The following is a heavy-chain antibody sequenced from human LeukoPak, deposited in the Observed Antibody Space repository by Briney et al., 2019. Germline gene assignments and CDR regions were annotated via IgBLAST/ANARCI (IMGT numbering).Heavy chain of an antibody. J-gene: IGHJ5*02. V-gene: IGHV1-2*02. CDR3: ASPDYYGSGSYQFDP. Sequence: ASVKVSCKASRHTFTGYYMHWVRQAPGQGLERMGWINPDNGGTNYAQKFRGRVTMTSDTSISTAYMQLSSLISDDTAVYYCASPDYYGSGSYQFDPWGQGALVIVSS. CDR1: RHTFTGYY. D-gene: IGHD3-10*01. CDR2: INPDNGGT.